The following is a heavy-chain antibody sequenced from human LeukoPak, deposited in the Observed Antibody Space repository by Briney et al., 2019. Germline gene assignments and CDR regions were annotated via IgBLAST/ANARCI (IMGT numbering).Heavy chain of an antibody. CDR3: ARHPPKRAYYYYGMDV. Sequence: SETLSLTCTVSGGSISSSSYYWGWIRQPPGKGLEWIGSIYYSGSTYYNPSLKSRVTISVDTSKNQFSLKLSSVTAADTAVYYCARHPPKRAYYYYGMDVWGQGTTVTVSS. CDR2: IYYSGST. J-gene: IGHJ6*02. CDR1: GGSISSSSYY. V-gene: IGHV4-39*01.